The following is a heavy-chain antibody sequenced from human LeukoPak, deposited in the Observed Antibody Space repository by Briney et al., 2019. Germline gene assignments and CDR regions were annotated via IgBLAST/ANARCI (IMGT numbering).Heavy chain of an antibody. CDR1: GYTFTSYY. CDR3: ARGDTAMDLDY. J-gene: IGHJ4*02. V-gene: IGHV1-46*01. Sequence: ASVKVSCKASGYTFTSYYMHWVRRAPGEGLEWMGIINPSGGSTSYAQKFQGRVTMTRDTSTSTVYMELSSLRSEDTAVYYCARGDTAMDLDYWGQGTLVTVSS. CDR2: INPSGGST. D-gene: IGHD5-18*01.